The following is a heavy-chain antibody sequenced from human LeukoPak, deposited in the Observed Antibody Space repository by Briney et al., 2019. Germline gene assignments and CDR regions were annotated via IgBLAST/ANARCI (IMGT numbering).Heavy chain of an antibody. Sequence: GGSLRLSCAASGFTFSSYWMSWVRQAPGKGLEWVANIKREGSEKYYVDSVKGRFTISRDNAKNSLYLQMNSLRAEDTAVYYCARDWNYGDKYYFDYWGQGTLVTVSS. CDR3: ARDWNYGDKYYFDY. V-gene: IGHV3-7*03. J-gene: IGHJ4*02. D-gene: IGHD4-17*01. CDR2: IKREGSEK. CDR1: GFTFSSYW.